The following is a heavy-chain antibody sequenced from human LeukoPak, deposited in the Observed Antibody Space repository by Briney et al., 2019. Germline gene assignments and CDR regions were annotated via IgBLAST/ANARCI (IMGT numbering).Heavy chain of an antibody. Sequence: SETLSLTCTVSGGSISSSSYYWGWIRQPPGKGLEWIGSIYYSGSTYYNPSLKSRVTISVDTSKNQFSLKLSSVTAADTAVYYCARAYCSGGSCYSFDYWGQGTLVTVSS. CDR2: IYYSGST. CDR1: GGSISSSSYY. CDR3: ARAYCSGGSCYSFDY. D-gene: IGHD2-15*01. J-gene: IGHJ4*02. V-gene: IGHV4-39*07.